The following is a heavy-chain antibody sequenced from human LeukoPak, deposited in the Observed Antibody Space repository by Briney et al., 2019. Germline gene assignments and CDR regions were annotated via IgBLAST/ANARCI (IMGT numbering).Heavy chain of an antibody. CDR1: GDXVSSNSAS. CDR2: TYHRSKWYS. J-gene: IGHJ4*02. V-gene: IGHV6-1*01. Sequence: SQTLSLTCAISGDXVSSNSASWNWIRQSPSRGLEWLGGTYHRSKWYSESALSLKGRITVNPDTSKNQFSLQLNSVGPEDTAVYYCARTTGHFDYWGQGTLVTVSS. D-gene: IGHD2-8*02. CDR3: ARTTGHFDY.